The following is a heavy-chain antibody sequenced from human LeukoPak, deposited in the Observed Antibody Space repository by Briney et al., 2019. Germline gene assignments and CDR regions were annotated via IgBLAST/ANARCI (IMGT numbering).Heavy chain of an antibody. CDR3: ARDNTLLIAADY. CDR2: ISGYNGNT. CDR1: GYTFASYG. D-gene: IGHD6-13*01. J-gene: IGHJ4*02. V-gene: IGHV1-18*01. Sequence: ASVKVSCKASGYTFASYGISWVRQAPGQGLEWMGWISGYNGNTNYAQKLQGRVTMTTDTSTSTAYLELRSLRSDDTAVYYCARDNTLLIAADYWGQGTLVTVSS.